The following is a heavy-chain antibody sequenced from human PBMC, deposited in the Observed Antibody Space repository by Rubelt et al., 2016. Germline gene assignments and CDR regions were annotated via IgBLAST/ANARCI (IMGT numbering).Heavy chain of an antibody. CDR2: INAGNGNT. D-gene: IGHD6-13*01. CDR3: ARMRGPYSSSGGEFDP. V-gene: IGHV1-3*01. CDR1: GYTFTSYA. J-gene: IGHJ5*02. Sequence: QVQLVQSGAEVKKPGASVKVSCKASGYTFTSYAMHWVRQAPGQRLEWMGWINAGNGNTKYSQEFQGRVTITRDTAASTAYMGLSSLGSEDTAVYYCARMRGPYSSSGGEFDPWGQGTLVTVSS.